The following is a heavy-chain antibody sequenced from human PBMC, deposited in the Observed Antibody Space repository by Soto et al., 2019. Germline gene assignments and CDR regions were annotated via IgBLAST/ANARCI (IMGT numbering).Heavy chain of an antibody. CDR2: MNLDTGGT. J-gene: IGHJ4*02. V-gene: IGHV1-2*06. CDR3: ARDGTFARRGDSFAFDL. D-gene: IGHD5-12*01. CDR1: GYRFTNYY. Sequence: QVQLVQSGAEVKKPGASVRVSCKASGYRFTNYYIHWVRQAPGQGLEWMGRMNLDTGGTTYAQKSQGRVTMTRDTSISTAYMEVTNLKSDDTAIYYCARDGTFARRGDSFAFDLWGQGTLVTVSS.